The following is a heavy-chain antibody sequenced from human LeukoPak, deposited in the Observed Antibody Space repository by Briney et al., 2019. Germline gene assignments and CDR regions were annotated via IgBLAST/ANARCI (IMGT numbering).Heavy chain of an antibody. J-gene: IGHJ3*02. CDR1: GGSFSGYY. D-gene: IGHD3-22*01. CDR3: ARVSTMIVVVFNAFDI. Sequence: SETLSLTCAVYGGSFSGYYWSWIRQPPGKGLEWIGEINHSGSTNYNPSLKSRVTIPVDTSKNQFSLKLSSVTAADTAVYYCARVSTMIVVVFNAFDIWGQGTMVTVSS. CDR2: INHSGST. V-gene: IGHV4-34*01.